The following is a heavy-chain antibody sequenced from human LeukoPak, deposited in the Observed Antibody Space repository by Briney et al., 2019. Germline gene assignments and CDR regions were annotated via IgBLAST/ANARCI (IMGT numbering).Heavy chain of an antibody. D-gene: IGHD6-13*01. CDR1: GGSISSSSYY. V-gene: IGHV4-39*01. Sequence: SSETLSLTCTVSGGSISSSSYYWGWIRQPPGKGLEWIGSIYYSGSTYYNPSLKSRVTIPVDTSKNQFSLKLSSVTAADTAVYYCARQVNMDIAAATFIDYWGQGTLVTVSS. CDR2: IYYSGST. CDR3: ARQVNMDIAAATFIDY. J-gene: IGHJ4*02.